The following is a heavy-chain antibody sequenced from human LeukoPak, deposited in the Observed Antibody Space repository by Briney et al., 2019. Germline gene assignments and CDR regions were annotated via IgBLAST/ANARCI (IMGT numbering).Heavy chain of an antibody. V-gene: IGHV4-34*01. CDR2: IDHLGRT. CDR1: GESFRRYY. Sequence: PSETLSLTCAVYGESFRRYYWTWIRQTPGKGLEWIGEIDHLGRTSHNPSLKTRVTISVDTSKNQFSLRLTSVTAADTGVYYCARPVWCSATTCTGPFDNWGQGTLVTVSS. J-gene: IGHJ4*02. CDR3: ARPVWCSATTCTGPFDN. D-gene: IGHD2-2*01.